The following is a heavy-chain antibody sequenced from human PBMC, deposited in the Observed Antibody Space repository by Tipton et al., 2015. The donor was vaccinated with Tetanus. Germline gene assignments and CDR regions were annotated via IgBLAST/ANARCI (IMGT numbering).Heavy chain of an antibody. CDR1: GGSMISYY. CDR2: IYTSGST. Sequence: LRLSCTVSGGSMISYYWSWIRQPAGKGLEWIGRIYTSGSTNYNPSLKSRVTISVDTSKNQFSLKLSSVTAADTAVYYCARQKRGYSYGAFDCWGQGALVPVSS. V-gene: IGHV4-4*07. D-gene: IGHD5-18*01. J-gene: IGHJ4*02. CDR3: ARQKRGYSYGAFDC.